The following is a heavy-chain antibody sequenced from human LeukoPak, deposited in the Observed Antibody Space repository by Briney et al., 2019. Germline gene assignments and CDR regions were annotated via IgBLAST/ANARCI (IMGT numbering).Heavy chain of an antibody. D-gene: IGHD1-26*01. V-gene: IGHV3-30-3*01. J-gene: IGHJ1*01. CDR1: GFSFSSYA. CDR3: ARAPTARSGSYRTEYFQH. Sequence: GGSLRLSCAASGFSFSSYAMHWVRQAPGKGLEWVAIISYDGSNKYYADSVKGRFTISRDNSKNTLYLQMNSLRAEDTAVYYCARAPTARSGSYRTEYFQHWGQGTLVTVSS. CDR2: ISYDGSNK.